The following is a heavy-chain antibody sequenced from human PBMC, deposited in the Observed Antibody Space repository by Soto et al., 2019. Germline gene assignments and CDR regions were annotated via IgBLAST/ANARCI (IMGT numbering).Heavy chain of an antibody. V-gene: IGHV1-2*04. D-gene: IGHD3-16*01. CDR1: GYTFTSYG. J-gene: IGHJ4*02. CDR2: INPNSGGT. CDR3: ARDLGLYYFDY. Sequence: ASVKVSCKASGYTFTSYGISWVRQAPGQGLEWMGWINPNSGGTNYAQKFQGWVTMTRDTSISTAYMELSRLRSDDTAVYYCARDLGLYYFDYWGQGTLVTVSS.